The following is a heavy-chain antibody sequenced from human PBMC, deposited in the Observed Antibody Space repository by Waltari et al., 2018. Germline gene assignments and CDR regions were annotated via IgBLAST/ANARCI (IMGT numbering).Heavy chain of an antibody. Sequence: EVQLVESGGGLVQPGGSLRLYCAASGFTFSGYWMTWVRQAPGKGLYWVANIKQDGSEKSYVDSVKGRFLMSRDNAKNSLSLQMNSLKAEDTAVYYCARPFRSGWYDGSFDVWGQGTMVTVSS. CDR2: IKQDGSEK. CDR3: ARPFRSGWYDGSFDV. D-gene: IGHD6-19*01. CDR1: GFTFSGYW. J-gene: IGHJ3*01. V-gene: IGHV3-7*04.